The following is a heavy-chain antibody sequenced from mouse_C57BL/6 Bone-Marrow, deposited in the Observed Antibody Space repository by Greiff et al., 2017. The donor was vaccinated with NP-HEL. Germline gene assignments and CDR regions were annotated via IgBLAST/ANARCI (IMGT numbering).Heavy chain of an antibody. Sequence: EVQRVESGGGLVKPGGSLKLSCAASGFTFSSYAMSWVRQTPEKRLEWVATISDGGSYTYYPDNVKGRFTISRDNAKNNLYLQMSHLKSEDTAMYYCARDGYYGSSYPYYAMDYWGQGTSVTVSS. CDR3: ARDGYYGSSYPYYAMDY. CDR1: GFTFSSYA. CDR2: ISDGGSYT. V-gene: IGHV5-4*01. D-gene: IGHD1-1*01. J-gene: IGHJ4*01.